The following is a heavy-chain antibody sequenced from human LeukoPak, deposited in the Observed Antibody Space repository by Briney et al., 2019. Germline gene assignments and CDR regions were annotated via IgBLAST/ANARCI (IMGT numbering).Heavy chain of an antibody. CDR2: ISSNGGST. CDR3: ATNPIDY. J-gene: IGHJ4*02. D-gene: IGHD1-14*01. V-gene: IGHV3-64*01. Sequence: GGSLRLSCAVSGLTFNNYAMSWVRQAPGKGLEYVSAISSNGGSTYYANSVKGRFTISRDNSKNTLYLQMGSLRAEDTAVYYCATNPIDYWGQGTLVTVSS. CDR1: GLTFNNYA.